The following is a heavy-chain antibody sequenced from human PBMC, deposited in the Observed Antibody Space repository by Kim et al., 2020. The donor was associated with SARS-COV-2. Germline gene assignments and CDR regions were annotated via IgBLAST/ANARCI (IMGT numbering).Heavy chain of an antibody. Sequence: AQGFTGRFVFSLDTSVSTAYLQISSLKAEDTAVYYCARDGRYSRSGGFAYWGQGTLVTVSS. D-gene: IGHD4-4*01. V-gene: IGHV7-4-1*02. J-gene: IGHJ4*02. CDR3: ARDGRYSRSGGFAY.